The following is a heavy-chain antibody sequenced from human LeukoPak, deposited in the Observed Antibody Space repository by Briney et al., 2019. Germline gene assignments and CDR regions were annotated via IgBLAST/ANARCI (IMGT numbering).Heavy chain of an antibody. CDR1: GGSISSSSYY. J-gene: IGHJ4*02. CDR3: ARDPIHRDDYNAE. Sequence: SETLSLTCTVSGGSISSSSYYWGWIRQPPGKGLEWIGSIYYSGSTYYNPSLKSRVTMSIDTSKNQVSLKLNSVTAADTAVYYCARDPIHRDDYNAEWGQGVLVSVSS. CDR2: IYYSGST. V-gene: IGHV4-39*07. D-gene: IGHD5-24*01.